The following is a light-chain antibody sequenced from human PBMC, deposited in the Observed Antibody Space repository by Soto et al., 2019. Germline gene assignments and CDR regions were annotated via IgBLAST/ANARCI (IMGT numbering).Light chain of an antibody. CDR2: AAS. J-gene: IGKJ4*01. Sequence: DIQMTQSPSSLSASVGDRVTITCRASQSIGSHLNWYQQKLGKAPKLLIYAASSLVSGVPSRFSGSGSGTDFTLTISSLQPEDFATYNCQQSYSTPLTLGGGTKVEIK. CDR1: QSIGSH. V-gene: IGKV1-39*01. CDR3: QQSYSTPLT.